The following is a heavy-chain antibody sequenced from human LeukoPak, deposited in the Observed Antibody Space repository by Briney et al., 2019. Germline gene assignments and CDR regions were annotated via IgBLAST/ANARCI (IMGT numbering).Heavy chain of an antibody. V-gene: IGHV3-48*03. Sequence: PGGSLRLSCAASELTFSNYEMHWVRQAPGKGLDWVSYVSSSSSTIYYADSVKGRFTISRDNAKNSLYLQMNSLRAEDTAIYYCARGRYDFWSGPRAYYFDCWGQGTLVTVS. CDR1: ELTFSNYE. D-gene: IGHD3-3*01. CDR3: ARGRYDFWSGPRAYYFDC. J-gene: IGHJ4*02. CDR2: VSSSSSTI.